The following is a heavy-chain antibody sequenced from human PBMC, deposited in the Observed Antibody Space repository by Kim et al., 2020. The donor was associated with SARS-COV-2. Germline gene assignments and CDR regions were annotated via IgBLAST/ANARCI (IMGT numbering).Heavy chain of an antibody. Sequence: GGSLRLSCAASGFTFSNAWMSWVRQAPGKGLEWIGRIKTNTERGIIDYAPSVKGRFIISRDDSKNTLYLQMNSLRTEDTAVYACAKELGVTNTYYYGMDVWGQGTSVTVSS. V-gene: IGHV3-15*01. D-gene: IGHD3-10*01. CDR3: AKELGVTNTYYYGMDV. J-gene: IGHJ6*02. CDR1: GFTFSNAW. CDR2: IKTNTERGII.